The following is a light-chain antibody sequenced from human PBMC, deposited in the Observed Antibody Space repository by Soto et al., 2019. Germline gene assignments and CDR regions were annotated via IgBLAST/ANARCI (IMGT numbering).Light chain of an antibody. Sequence: QSVLTQPASVSGSPGQSITISCTGTSSDVGGYNYVSWYQQHPGKAPKLMIYDVSNRPSGVSNRFSGSKSGNTASLTISGLQAEDEADYYCSSYTSRSLLDVFGTGTKVTV. CDR1: SSDVGGYNY. CDR2: DVS. J-gene: IGLJ1*01. CDR3: SSYTSRSLLDV. V-gene: IGLV2-14*01.